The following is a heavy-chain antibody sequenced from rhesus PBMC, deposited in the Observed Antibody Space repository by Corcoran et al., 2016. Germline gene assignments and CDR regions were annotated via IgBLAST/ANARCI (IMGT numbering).Heavy chain of an antibody. D-gene: IGHD6-25*01. V-gene: IGHV5-20*01. CDR1: GYSFTSYW. CDR2: IDPSDSEN. CDR3: AKGMGLAAAGPLDY. J-gene: IGHJ4*01. Sequence: EVQLVQSGAEVKRPGESLKISCRTSGYSFTSYWLSWVRQMPGKGLEWMGAIDPSDSENRYNPSSQAQVTSSADKSITTAYLQWSRLKASDTATFYCAKGMGLAAAGPLDYWGQGVLVTVSS.